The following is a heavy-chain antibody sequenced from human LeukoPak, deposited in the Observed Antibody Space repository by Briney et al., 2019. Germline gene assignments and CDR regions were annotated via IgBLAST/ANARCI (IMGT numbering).Heavy chain of an antibody. D-gene: IGHD1-26*01. CDR2: IGTASDP. V-gene: IGHV3-13*04. CDR3: AGSRSGRYPHGDAFDI. J-gene: IGHJ3*02. CDR1: GFSFSNYD. Sequence: GGSLRLSCAASGFSFSNYDMYWVRQATGKGLEWVSAIGTASDPYYPGSVKGRFTISRENAKNSLYPQMNSLRAEDTAVYYCAGSRSGRYPHGDAFDIWGQGTMVTVSS.